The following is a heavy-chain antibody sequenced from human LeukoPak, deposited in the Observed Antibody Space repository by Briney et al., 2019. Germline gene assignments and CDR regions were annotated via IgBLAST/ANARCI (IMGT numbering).Heavy chain of an antibody. Sequence: PGGSLRLSCAASGFTFSSYARSWVRQAPGKGLEWVSAISGSGGSTYYADSMKGRFTISRDNSKNTLYLQMNSLRAEDTDVYYCAKDSGTSYTRYDYFDYSGQGTLVTVSS. CDR3: AKDSGTSYTRYDYFDY. CDR1: GFTFSSYA. D-gene: IGHD1-1*01. J-gene: IGHJ4*02. CDR2: ISGSGGST. V-gene: IGHV3-23*01.